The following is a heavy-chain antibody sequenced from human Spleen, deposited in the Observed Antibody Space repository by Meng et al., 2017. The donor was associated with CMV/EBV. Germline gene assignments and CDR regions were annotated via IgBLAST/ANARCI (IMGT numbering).Heavy chain of an antibody. CDR2: INHSGST. CDR3: ARNWNYGSGYYYGMDV. D-gene: IGHD1-7*01. J-gene: IGHJ6*02. Sequence: SETLSLTCAVYGGSFSGYYWSWIRQPPGKGLEWIGEINHSGSTNYNPSLKSRVTISVDTSKNQFSLKLSSVTAADTAVYYCARNWNYGSGYYYGMDVWGQGTTVTVSS. V-gene: IGHV4-34*01. CDR1: GGSFSGYY.